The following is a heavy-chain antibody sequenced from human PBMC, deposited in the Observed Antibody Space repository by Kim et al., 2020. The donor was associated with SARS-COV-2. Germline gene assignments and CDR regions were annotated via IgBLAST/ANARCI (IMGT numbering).Heavy chain of an antibody. CDR1: GFTFSDYY. D-gene: IGHD3-22*01. CDR2: ISSSSSYT. J-gene: IGHJ4*02. V-gene: IGHV3-11*03. CDR3: ASYDSSGYLDY. Sequence: GGSLRLSCAASGFTFSDYYMSWIRQAPGKGLEWVSYISSSSSYTNYADSVKGRFTISRDNAKNSLYLQMNSLRAEDTAVYYCASYDSSGYLDYWGQGTLVTVSS.